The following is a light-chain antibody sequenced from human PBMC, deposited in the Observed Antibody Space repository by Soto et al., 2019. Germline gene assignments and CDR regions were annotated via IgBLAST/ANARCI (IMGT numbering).Light chain of an antibody. CDR1: QSVGNN. J-gene: IGKJ4*01. V-gene: IGKV3-15*01. CDR2: AAS. Sequence: EIVMTQSPATLSVSPGERATLSCRASQSVGNNLAWYHQQPGQAPRLLIHAASTRATGVPGSFCGSGSGTAVTLTTASLQSQELSVFYCRQYHDWPPLTFGGGTKVEIK. CDR3: RQYHDWPPLT.